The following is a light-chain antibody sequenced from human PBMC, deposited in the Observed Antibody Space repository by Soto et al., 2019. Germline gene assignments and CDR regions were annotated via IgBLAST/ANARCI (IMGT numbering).Light chain of an antibody. CDR1: SSDVGGYNY. CDR2: DVS. Sequence: QSALTQPASVSGSPGQSITISCTGTSSDVGGYNYVSWYQQHPGKAPKLMIYDVSNRPSGVSNRFSGSKSGNKASLNISGVKAEDEADYYCSSYTSSSTLLYVFGTGTKVTVL. V-gene: IGLV2-14*01. J-gene: IGLJ1*01. CDR3: SSYTSSSTLLYV.